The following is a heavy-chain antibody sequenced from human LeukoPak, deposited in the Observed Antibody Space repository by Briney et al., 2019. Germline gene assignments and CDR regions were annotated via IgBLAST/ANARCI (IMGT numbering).Heavy chain of an antibody. V-gene: IGHV1-69*05. Sequence: ASVKVSRKASGGTFSSYAISWVRQAPGQGLEWMGGIIPIFGTANYAQKFQGRVTITTDESTSTAYMELSSLRSEDTAVYYCATHTGTSRGYFDYWGQGTLVTVSS. D-gene: IGHD1-1*01. CDR1: GGTFSSYA. CDR3: ATHTGTSRGYFDY. CDR2: IIPIFGTA. J-gene: IGHJ4*02.